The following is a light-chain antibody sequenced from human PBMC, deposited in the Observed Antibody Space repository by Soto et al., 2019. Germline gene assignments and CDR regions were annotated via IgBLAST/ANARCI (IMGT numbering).Light chain of an antibody. Sequence: EIVLTQSPATLSVSLGDSATLSCRAGQSVSLSLAWYQMRPGQPPRLLIYGASTRATDIPARFRGTGSGTDFTLTISSLQSEDFAVYFCQQYQIWPSWTFGQGTRLEIK. J-gene: IGKJ5*01. CDR2: GAS. CDR1: QSVSLS. V-gene: IGKV3-15*01. CDR3: QQYQIWPSWT.